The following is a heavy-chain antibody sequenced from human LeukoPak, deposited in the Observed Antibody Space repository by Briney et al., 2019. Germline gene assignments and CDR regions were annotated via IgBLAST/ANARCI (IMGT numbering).Heavy chain of an antibody. D-gene: IGHD4-17*01. J-gene: IGHJ3*02. CDR1: GGSISSHF. V-gene: IGHV4-59*08. Sequence: SETLSLTCTVSGGSISSHFWSWIRQPPGKGLEWIAYIYYSGSTDYNPSPKSRVTISVDTPKNQFSLKLSSVTAADTAVYYCARQTMTTADAFDIWGQGTMVTVSS. CDR2: IYYSGST. CDR3: ARQTMTTADAFDI.